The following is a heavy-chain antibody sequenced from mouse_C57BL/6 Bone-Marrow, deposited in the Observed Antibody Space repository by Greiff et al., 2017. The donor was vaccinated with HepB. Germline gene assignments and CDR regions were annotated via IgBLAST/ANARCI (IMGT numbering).Heavy chain of an antibody. V-gene: IGHV1-39*01. Sequence: VQLKQSGPELVKPGASVKISCKASGYSFTDYNMNWVKQSNGKSLEWIGVINPNYGTTSYNQKFKGKATLTVDQSSSTAYMQLNSLTSEDSAVYYCAIYYYGSSYGWFAYWGQGTLVTVSA. D-gene: IGHD1-1*01. CDR2: INPNYGTT. J-gene: IGHJ3*01. CDR3: AIYYYGSSYGWFAY. CDR1: GYSFTDYN.